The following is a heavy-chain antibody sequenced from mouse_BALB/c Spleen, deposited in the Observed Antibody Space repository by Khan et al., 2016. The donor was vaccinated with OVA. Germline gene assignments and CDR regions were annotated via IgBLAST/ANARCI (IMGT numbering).Heavy chain of an antibody. J-gene: IGHJ4*01. D-gene: IGHD2-1*01. CDR1: GFSLTSYG. CDR2: IWSGGST. V-gene: IGHV2-2*02. CDR3: ARTYLSYGNYGDYFTMDY. Sequence: VQLQQSGPGLVQPSQSLSITCTVSGFSLTSYGVPWVRQSPGKGLEWLGVIWSGGSTDYNSAFISRLTLSKDNSKSQVFFKMNSLQANDTAIYYCARTYLSYGNYGDYFTMDYWCQGTSVTVSS.